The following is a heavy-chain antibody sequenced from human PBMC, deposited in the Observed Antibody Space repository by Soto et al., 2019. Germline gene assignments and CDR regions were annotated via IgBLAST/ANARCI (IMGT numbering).Heavy chain of an antibody. CDR1: GFTFSSYG. J-gene: IGHJ6*02. Sequence: QVQLVESGGGVVQPGRSLTLSCAASGFTFSSYGMHWVRQAPGKGLEWVAVISYDGSNKYYADSVKGRFTISRDNYKNTLDLQMNSLRAEDTAVYYCAKGGGYSYGYIALYYYCGMDVWGQGTTVTVSS. D-gene: IGHD5-18*01. CDR2: ISYDGSNK. V-gene: IGHV3-30*18. CDR3: AKGGGYSYGYIALYYYCGMDV.